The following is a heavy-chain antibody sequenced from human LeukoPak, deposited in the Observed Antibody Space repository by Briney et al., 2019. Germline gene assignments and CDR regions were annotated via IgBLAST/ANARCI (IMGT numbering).Heavy chain of an antibody. CDR3: AKGGCSSTTCYLANP. D-gene: IGHD2-2*01. V-gene: IGHV3-30*18. J-gene: IGHJ5*02. Sequence: PGGSLRLSCAASGLTFSSYGMHWVRQAPGKGLEWVAAISYDGTIRNYADSVKGRFTISRDNSKNTLYLQMNSLTAEDTAQYYCAKGGCSSTTCYLANPWGQGTLVTVSS. CDR1: GLTFSSYG. CDR2: ISYDGTIR.